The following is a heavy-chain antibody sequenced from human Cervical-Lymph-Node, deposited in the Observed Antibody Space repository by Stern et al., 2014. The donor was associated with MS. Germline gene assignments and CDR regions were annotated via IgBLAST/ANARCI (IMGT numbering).Heavy chain of an antibody. D-gene: IGHD3-9*01. CDR1: GFSFSTYY. V-gene: IGHV3-74*02. Sequence: VQLVESGGGLVQPGGSLRLSCAASGFSFSTYYMHWVRQAAGKGLVWVSRINSDGYTTAYADSVRGRFTISRDNAKNTLYLQMNSLRAEDTAVYYCARARYFDSYFDSWGQGTLVTVSS. CDR3: ARARYFDSYFDS. CDR2: INSDGYTT. J-gene: IGHJ4*02.